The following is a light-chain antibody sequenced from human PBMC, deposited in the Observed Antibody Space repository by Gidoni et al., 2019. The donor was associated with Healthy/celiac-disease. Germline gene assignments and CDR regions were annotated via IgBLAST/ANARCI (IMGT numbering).Light chain of an antibody. Sequence: EILLTQSPATLSLSPGERATLPCRASQSVSSYLAWYQQKPGQAPRLLIYDASNRATGIPARFSGSGSGTDFTLTISSLEPEDFAVYYCQQRSNWPTFGQGTRLEIK. CDR1: QSVSSY. J-gene: IGKJ5*01. CDR2: DAS. V-gene: IGKV3-11*01. CDR3: QQRSNWPT.